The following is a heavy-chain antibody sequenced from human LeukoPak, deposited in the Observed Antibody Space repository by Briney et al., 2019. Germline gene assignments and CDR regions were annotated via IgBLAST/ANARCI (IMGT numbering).Heavy chain of an antibody. V-gene: IGHV4-39*01. CDR1: GYSISSSSYY. J-gene: IGHJ4*02. D-gene: IGHD3-22*01. Sequence: SETLSLTCAVSGYSISSSSYYWGWIRQPPGKGLEWIGSIYYSGRTYYNPSLKSRVTISVDTSKNQFSLNLRFVTAADTAVYYCARYHDSSDYWGQGTLVTVSS. CDR2: IYYSGRT. CDR3: ARYHDSSDY.